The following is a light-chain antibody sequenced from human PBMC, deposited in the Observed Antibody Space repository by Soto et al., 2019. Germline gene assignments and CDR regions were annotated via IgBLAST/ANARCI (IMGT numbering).Light chain of an antibody. V-gene: IGKV3-11*01. CDR1: QSVSSY. CDR2: DAS. Sequence: EIVLTQSPATLSLSPGERATLSCRASQSVSSYLAWYQQKPGQAPRLLIYDASNRATGIPARFSGSGSGTDFTLTISSLEPEDFVVYYCQQRSNWPPALTFGGGTKVEIK. J-gene: IGKJ4*01. CDR3: QQRSNWPPALT.